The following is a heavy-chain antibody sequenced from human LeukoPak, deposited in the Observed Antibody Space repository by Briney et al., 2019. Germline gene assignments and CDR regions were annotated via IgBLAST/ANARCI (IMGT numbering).Heavy chain of an antibody. CDR3: ARSRRVYYYDSSGQYYFDY. D-gene: IGHD3-22*01. Sequence: KPSETLSRTGSVYGVSFSGYYWSWIRQPPGKGLEGIGYIYYSGSTKYNPSLKSRVTISVDTSKNQFSLKLSSVTAADTAVYYCARSRRVYYYDSSGQYYFDYWRQGTLVTVSS. V-gene: IGHV4-59*01. CDR2: IYYSGST. CDR1: GVSFSGYY. J-gene: IGHJ4*02.